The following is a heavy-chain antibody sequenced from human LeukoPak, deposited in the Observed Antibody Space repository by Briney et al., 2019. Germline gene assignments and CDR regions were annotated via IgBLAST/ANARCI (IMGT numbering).Heavy chain of an antibody. CDR1: GFTFSSYA. V-gene: IGHV3-23*01. CDR2: ISGSGGST. J-gene: IGHJ4*02. Sequence: GGSLRLSCAASGFTFSSYAMSWVRQAPGKGLEWVSAISGSGGSTYYADSVKGRFTISRDNSKNTLYLQMNSLRAEDTAVYYCARGPRAGIAVAGTHFDYWGQGTLVTVSS. CDR3: ARGPRAGIAVAGTHFDY. D-gene: IGHD6-19*01.